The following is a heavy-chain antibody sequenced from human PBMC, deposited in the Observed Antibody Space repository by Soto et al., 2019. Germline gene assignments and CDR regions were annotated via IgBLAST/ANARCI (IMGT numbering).Heavy chain of an antibody. Sequence: EVQLVESGGGLVKPGGSLRLSCVASGLSFTNAWMTWVRQAPGEGLEWVGRIKSRTDGGTPDYAAPVKGRFTISRDYSQNALYLHMDSLNTEDTALYHSSTDIGFYGLDFWGQGTTVTVSS. CDR2: IKSRTDGGTP. V-gene: IGHV3-15*01. D-gene: IGHD2-15*01. CDR1: GLSFTNAW. J-gene: IGHJ6*02. CDR3: STDIGFYGLDF.